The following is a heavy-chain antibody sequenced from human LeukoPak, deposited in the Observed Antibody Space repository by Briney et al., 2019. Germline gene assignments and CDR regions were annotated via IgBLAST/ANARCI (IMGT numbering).Heavy chain of an antibody. D-gene: IGHD1-14*01. V-gene: IGHV3-53*01. CDR2: IYRDGTT. CDR1: GFTVSSNY. Sequence: GGSLRLSCAASGFTVSSNYMSWVRQAPGKGLEWVSVIYRDGTTYYADSVKGRFTISRDNSKNTVYLQMNSLRAEDTAAFYRANSTEGEPIRSHLGPGTLVTVSS. J-gene: IGHJ4*02. CDR3: ANSTEGEPIRSH.